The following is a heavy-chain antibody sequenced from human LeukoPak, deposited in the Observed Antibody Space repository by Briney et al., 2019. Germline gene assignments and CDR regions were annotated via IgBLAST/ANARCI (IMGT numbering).Heavy chain of an antibody. Sequence: GGSLRLSCAASGFSFGHYAMHWVRQAPGKGLEWVSGISWNSGSIGYADSVKGRFTISRDNAKNSLYLQMNSLRAEDTALYFCAKDMIESSSGWYYFDYWGQGTLVTVSS. CDR3: AKDMIESSSGWYYFDY. J-gene: IGHJ4*02. CDR1: GFSFGHYA. D-gene: IGHD6-19*01. V-gene: IGHV3-9*01. CDR2: ISWNSGSI.